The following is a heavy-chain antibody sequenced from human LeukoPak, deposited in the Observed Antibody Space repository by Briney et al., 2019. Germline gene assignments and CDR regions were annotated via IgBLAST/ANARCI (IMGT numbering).Heavy chain of an antibody. CDR3: ARELITMIASIDF. J-gene: IGHJ4*02. D-gene: IGHD3-22*01. Sequence: SETLSLTCTVSGGSISDSAYFWDWVRQPPGKGLEWIGNIYYSGSTYYNPSLKSRVTIPADTSKNQFSLKLNSVTAADTAVYYCARELITMIASIDFWGQGTLVTVSS. CDR2: IYYSGST. V-gene: IGHV4-39*02. CDR1: GGSISDSAYF.